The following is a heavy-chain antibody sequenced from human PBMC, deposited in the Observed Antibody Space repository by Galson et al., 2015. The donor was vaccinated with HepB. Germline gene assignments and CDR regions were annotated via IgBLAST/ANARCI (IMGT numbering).Heavy chain of an antibody. Sequence: SVKVSCKVSGYTLTELSMHWVRQAPGKGLEWMGGSDPEDGETIYAQKFQGRVTRTEDTSTDTAYMELSSLRSEDTAVYYCATGDIAVAGTFDYWGQGTLVTVSS. V-gene: IGHV1-24*01. CDR3: ATGDIAVAGTFDY. CDR1: GYTLTELS. J-gene: IGHJ4*02. CDR2: SDPEDGET. D-gene: IGHD6-19*01.